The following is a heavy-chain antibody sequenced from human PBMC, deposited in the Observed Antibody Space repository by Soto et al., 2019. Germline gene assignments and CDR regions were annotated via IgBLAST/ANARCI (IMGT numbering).Heavy chain of an antibody. CDR2: IRSKTYGETT. Sequence: PGXSLILSCAASEIIFNGFGMHCFRQAPGKGLERVGLIRSKTYGETTDYAASVKGRFSISRDDSNSIAYLQMNSLKSDDTAVYYCARGPVTAPFDYWGQGTLVTVSS. CDR1: EIIFNGFG. V-gene: IGHV3-49*03. CDR3: ARGPVTAPFDY. D-gene: IGHD2-21*02. J-gene: IGHJ4*02.